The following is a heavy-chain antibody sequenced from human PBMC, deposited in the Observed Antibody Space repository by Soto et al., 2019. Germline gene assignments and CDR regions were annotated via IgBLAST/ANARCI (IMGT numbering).Heavy chain of an antibody. J-gene: IGHJ6*02. D-gene: IGHD3-22*01. CDR3: ARENPPDYYDSSGYFFEGINGYYYYYGMDV. Sequence: GGSLRLSCAASGFTFSSYSRNWVRQAPGKGLEWVSSISSSSSYIYYADSVKGRFTISRDNAKNSLYLQMNSLRAEDTAVYYCARENPPDYYDSSGYFFEGINGYYYYYGMDVWGQGTTVTVSS. CDR1: GFTFSSYS. V-gene: IGHV3-21*01. CDR2: ISSSSSYI.